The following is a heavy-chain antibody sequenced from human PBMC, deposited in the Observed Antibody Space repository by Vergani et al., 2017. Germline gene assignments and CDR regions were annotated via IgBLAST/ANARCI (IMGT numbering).Heavy chain of an antibody. CDR1: GFTFDNYA. V-gene: IGHV3-72*01. Sequence: EVHLLESGGGLIQPGGSLRISCAASGFTFDNYAMTWVRQAPGKGLQWVGRIRTKRFTYTTEYAASVKGRFAISRDDSRNSLYLQMNSLKTEDTAVYYCARLDVASSWIDYWGQGTLVTVSS. J-gene: IGHJ4*02. CDR3: ARLDVASSWIDY. D-gene: IGHD6-13*01. CDR2: IRTKRFTYTT.